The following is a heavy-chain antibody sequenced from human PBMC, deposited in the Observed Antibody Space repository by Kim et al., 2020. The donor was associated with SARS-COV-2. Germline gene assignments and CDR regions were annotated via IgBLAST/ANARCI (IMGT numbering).Heavy chain of an antibody. CDR3: SRFTTGWYLDY. CDR1: GYTFTSYA. Sequence: ASVKVSCKASGYTFTSYALHWVRQAPGQRFEWMGWINAGTAYTKYSQTFQGRVTITRDTSASTAYMELSSLRSEDTAVYYCSRFTTGWYLDYWGQGTLVTVSS. V-gene: IGHV1-3*01. CDR2: INAGTAYT. J-gene: IGHJ4*02. D-gene: IGHD6-19*01.